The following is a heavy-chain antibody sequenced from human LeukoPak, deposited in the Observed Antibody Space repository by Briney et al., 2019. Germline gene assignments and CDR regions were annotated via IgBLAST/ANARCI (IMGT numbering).Heavy chain of an antibody. D-gene: IGHD2-15*01. CDR3: AKKLIVVVVAATPTGFDY. Sequence: GGSLRLSCAASGFTFSSYAMSWVRQAPGKGLEWVSAISGSGGSTYYADSVKGRFTISRDNSKNTLYLQMNSLRAEDTAVYYCAKKLIVVVVAATPTGFDYWGQGTLVTVSS. CDR2: ISGSGGST. V-gene: IGHV3-23*01. CDR1: GFTFSSYA. J-gene: IGHJ4*02.